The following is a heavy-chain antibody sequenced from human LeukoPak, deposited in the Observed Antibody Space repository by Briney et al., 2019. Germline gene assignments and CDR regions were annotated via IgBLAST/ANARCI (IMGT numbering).Heavy chain of an antibody. CDR1: GFTFSSYW. D-gene: IGHD1-26*01. V-gene: IGHV3-74*01. CDR3: ATGRGTPLGF. Sequence: PGGSLRLSCAASGFTFSSYWMHWVRQAPGKGLVWVSRINTDGSSTNYADSVKGRFTVPRDNAKNTLYLQMNSLRAEDTAVYYCATGRGTPLGFWGQGALVTVSS. CDR2: INTDGSST. J-gene: IGHJ4*02.